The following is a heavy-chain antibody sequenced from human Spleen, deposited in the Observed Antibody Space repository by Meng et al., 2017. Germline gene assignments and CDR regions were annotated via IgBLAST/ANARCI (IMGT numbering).Heavy chain of an antibody. CDR2: ISDSGGST. D-gene: IGHD3-16*01. V-gene: IGHV3-23*01. Sequence: GESLKISCAASGFTFSSYAMSWVRQAPGKGLEWVSVISDSGGSTYYADSVKGRFTISRDNAKNSLYLQMNSLRAEDTAVYYCAGGLPGTWFRKYYFESWGQGTQVTVSS. CDR1: GFTFSSYA. J-gene: IGHJ4*02. CDR3: AGGLPGTWFRKYYFES.